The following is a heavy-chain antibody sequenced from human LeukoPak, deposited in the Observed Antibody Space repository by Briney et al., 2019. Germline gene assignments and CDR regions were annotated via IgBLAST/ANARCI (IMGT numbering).Heavy chain of an antibody. CDR3: ARPALPAWTDSSGYYEGDWFDP. D-gene: IGHD3-22*01. CDR2: INPNSGGT. V-gene: IGHV1-2*02. CDR1: GYTFTGYY. Sequence: ASVKVSCKASGYTFTGYYMHWVRQAPGQGLEWMGWINPNSGGTNYAQKFQGRVTMTRDTSISTAYMELSRLRSDDTAVYYCARPALPAWTDSSGYYEGDWFDPWGQGTLVTVSS. J-gene: IGHJ5*02.